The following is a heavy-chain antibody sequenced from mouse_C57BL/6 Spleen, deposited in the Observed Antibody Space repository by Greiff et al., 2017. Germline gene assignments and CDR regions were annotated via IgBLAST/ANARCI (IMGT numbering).Heavy chain of an antibody. CDR2: IDPETGGT. Sequence: VQLQESGAELVRPGASVTLSCKASGYTFTDYEMHWVKQTPVHGLEWIGAIDPETGGTAYNQKFKGKAILTADKSSSTAYMELRSLTSEDSAVYYCTRSHGSRYWYFDVWGTGTTVTVSS. D-gene: IGHD1-1*01. V-gene: IGHV1-15*01. CDR1: GYTFTDYE. J-gene: IGHJ1*03. CDR3: TRSHGSRYWYFDV.